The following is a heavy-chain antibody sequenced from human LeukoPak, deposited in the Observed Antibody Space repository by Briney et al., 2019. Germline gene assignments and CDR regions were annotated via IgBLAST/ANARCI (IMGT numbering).Heavy chain of an antibody. V-gene: IGHV3-23*01. CDR3: AKRGCSAGNCYGFWFDP. Sequence: PGGSLRLSCAASGFTFSSYAMSWARQAPGKGLEWVSAISGSGDSTYYADSVKGRFTISRGNSKNTLYLQMNSLRADDTAVYYCAKRGCSAGNCYGFWFDPWGQGTLVTVSS. D-gene: IGHD2-15*01. CDR1: GFTFSSYA. J-gene: IGHJ5*02. CDR2: ISGSGDST.